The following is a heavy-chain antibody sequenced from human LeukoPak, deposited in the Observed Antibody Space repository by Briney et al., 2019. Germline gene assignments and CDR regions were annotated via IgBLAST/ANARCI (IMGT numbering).Heavy chain of an antibody. D-gene: IGHD5-18*01. CDR1: GDSVSNTNYF. J-gene: IGHJ5*02. V-gene: IGHV4-39*07. CDR2: IFYSGRV. CDR3: ARGASMGDPERYGMDRLLRGWFAP. Sequence: SETLSLTCIVSGDSVSNTNYFWGWFRQPPGKGLEWIGSIFYSGRVFYDPSLKSRVSISIDTSRNQFSLKVNSLTAADTAVYYCARGASMGDPERYGMDRLLRGWFAPWGQGTLVIVSS.